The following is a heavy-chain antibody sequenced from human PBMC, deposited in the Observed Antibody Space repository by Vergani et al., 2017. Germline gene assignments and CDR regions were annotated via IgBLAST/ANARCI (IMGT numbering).Heavy chain of an antibody. CDR2: MYHSGST. Sequence: QLHLQESGPGLVKPSETLSLTCSVSGGSMSGYYWSWIRQPPGKELEWIGYMYHSGSTNYNPSLETRVTISGDTSKNQFSLKLNSVTAADTAVYYCVRGGRGDHGDFWSRLGPWGQGTRVIVSS. CDR1: GGSMSGYY. CDR3: VRGGRGDHGDFWSRLGP. D-gene: IGHD3-3*01. J-gene: IGHJ5*02. V-gene: IGHV4-59*01.